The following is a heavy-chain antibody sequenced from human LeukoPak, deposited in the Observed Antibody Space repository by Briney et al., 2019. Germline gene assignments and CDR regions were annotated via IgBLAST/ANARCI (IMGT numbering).Heavy chain of an antibody. J-gene: IGHJ4*02. Sequence: GGSLRLSCVASGFTFSSYAMSWVRQAPGKGLEWVSAISGSGGSTYYADSVKGRFTISRDNSKNTLYLQMNSLRAEDTAVYYCAKAHRPYSSGWYYFDYWGQGTLVTVSS. D-gene: IGHD6-19*01. CDR3: AKAHRPYSSGWYYFDY. V-gene: IGHV3-23*01. CDR2: ISGSGGST. CDR1: GFTFSSYA.